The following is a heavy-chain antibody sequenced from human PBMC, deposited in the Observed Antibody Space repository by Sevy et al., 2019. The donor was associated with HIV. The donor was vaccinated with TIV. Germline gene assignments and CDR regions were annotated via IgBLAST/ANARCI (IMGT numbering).Heavy chain of an antibody. CDR1: GYTFDSHD. CDR2: MNPSSGNT. CDR3: ARGLSYSYAKRGDWVNWYLDV. Sequence: ASVKVSCKASGYTFDSHDINWIRQAPGQGLEWMGWMNPSSGNTGYAQRFQGRVTMTRTTSTSTAYMELSGLRSEDTALYYCARGLSYSYAKRGDWVNWYLDVWGRGTLVTVSS. D-gene: IGHD2-21*01. V-gene: IGHV1-8*01. J-gene: IGHJ2*01.